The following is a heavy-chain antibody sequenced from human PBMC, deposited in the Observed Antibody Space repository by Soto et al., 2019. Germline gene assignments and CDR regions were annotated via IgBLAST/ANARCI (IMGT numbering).Heavy chain of an antibody. CDR3: ARGGTSGWLKGAYDV. J-gene: IGHJ3*01. D-gene: IGHD6-19*01. CDR1: GGTLNKHA. CDR2: IIPMFGIP. V-gene: IGHV1-69*01. Sequence: QVQLVQSGAEGKKPGSSVKVSCRSSGGTLNKHAITWVRRAPGLGLEWLGGIIPMFGIPNYPQKFQGRVTITADDSTNTSHMELNSLTSDDTAVYYCARGGTSGWLKGAYDVWGQGTMVTVSS.